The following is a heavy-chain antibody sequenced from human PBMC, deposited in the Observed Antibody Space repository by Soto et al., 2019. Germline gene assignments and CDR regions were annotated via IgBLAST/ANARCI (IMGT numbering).Heavy chain of an antibody. CDR1: GFTFSSYS. J-gene: IGHJ6*02. Sequence: GGSLRLSCAASGFTFSSYSMNWVRQAPGKGLEWVSYISSSSSTIYYADSVKGRFTISRDNAKNSLYLQMNSLRDEDTAVYYCARVYTLWSGEFDKYGIGVWRQGTTVT. CDR2: ISSSSSTI. CDR3: ARVYTLWSGEFDKYGIGV. V-gene: IGHV3-48*02. D-gene: IGHD3-10*01.